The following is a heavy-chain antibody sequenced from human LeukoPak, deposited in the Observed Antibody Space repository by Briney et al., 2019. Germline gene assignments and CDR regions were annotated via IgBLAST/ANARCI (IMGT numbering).Heavy chain of an antibody. Sequence: SETLSLTCAVYGGSFSGYYWSWIRQPPGKGLKWIGEINHSGSTNYNLSLKSRVTISVDTSKNQFSLKLSSVTAADTAVYYCARAGYSSSWYYYGMDVWGQGTTVTVSS. D-gene: IGHD6-13*01. V-gene: IGHV4-34*01. J-gene: IGHJ6*02. CDR2: INHSGST. CDR1: GGSFSGYY. CDR3: ARAGYSSSWYYYGMDV.